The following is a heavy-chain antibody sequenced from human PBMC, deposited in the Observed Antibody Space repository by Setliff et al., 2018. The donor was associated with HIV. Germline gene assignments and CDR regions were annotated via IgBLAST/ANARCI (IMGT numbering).Heavy chain of an antibody. CDR3: VSQPESRWQIEY. CDR2: IYHSGST. D-gene: IGHD3-10*01. V-gene: IGHV4-38-2*02. CDR1: GYSISSGYY. Sequence: SETLSLTCSVSGYSISSGYYWGWIRQPPGKGLEWIGSIYHSGSTFYNSSLRSRVTISIDNSNNHFSLKLRSVTAADTAVYYCVSQPESRWQIEYWGQGTLVTVSS. J-gene: IGHJ4*02.